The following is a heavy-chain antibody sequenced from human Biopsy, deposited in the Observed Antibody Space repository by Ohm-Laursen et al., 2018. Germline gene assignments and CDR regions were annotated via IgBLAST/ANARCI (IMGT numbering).Heavy chain of an antibody. CDR2: TRNKVNSYTT. CDR3: LRGSMDV. CDR1: GFTFSDHY. D-gene: IGHD3-16*01. Sequence: SLRLSCAASGFTFSDHYMEWVRQAPGKGLEWVGRTRNKVNSYTTEYAASVKGRFTISRDDSKNSLYLQMNSLKTEGTAVYYCLRGSMDVWGQGTTVTVSS. J-gene: IGHJ6*02. V-gene: IGHV3-72*01.